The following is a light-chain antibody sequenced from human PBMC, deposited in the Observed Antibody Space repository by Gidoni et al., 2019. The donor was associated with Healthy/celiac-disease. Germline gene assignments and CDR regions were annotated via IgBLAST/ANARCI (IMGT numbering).Light chain of an antibody. Sequence: PGTLSLSPGERATLSCRASQSVSSSYLAWYQQKPGQAPRLLIYDASSRATGIPDRFSGSGSGTDFTLTISRLEPEDFAVYYCQQYGSSPPLTFGGGTKVEIK. CDR3: QQYGSSPPLT. J-gene: IGKJ4*01. CDR1: QSVSSSY. CDR2: DAS. V-gene: IGKV3-20*01.